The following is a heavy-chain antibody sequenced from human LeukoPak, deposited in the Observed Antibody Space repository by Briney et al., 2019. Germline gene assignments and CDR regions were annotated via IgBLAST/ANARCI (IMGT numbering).Heavy chain of an antibody. CDR2: VSSGGTT. J-gene: IGHJ4*02. V-gene: IGHV3-66*02. CDR1: GFTVSSKY. D-gene: IGHD6-13*01. CDR3: ARPSHSSSWYEIDY. Sequence: GGSLRLSCAASGFTVSSKYMSWVRQAPGKGLEWVSVVSSGGTTNYADSVKGRFTISRDNSKNTLYLQMNSLRAEDTAVYYCARPSHSSSWYEIDYWGQGTLVTVSS.